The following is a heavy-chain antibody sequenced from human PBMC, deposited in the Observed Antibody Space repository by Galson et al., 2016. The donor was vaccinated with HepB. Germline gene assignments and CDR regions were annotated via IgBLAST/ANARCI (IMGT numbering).Heavy chain of an antibody. CDR1: GGSISRTNYL. CDR3: ARHKFYDLLTGHFYLWYFDL. J-gene: IGHJ2*01. CDR2: IYYSGST. Sequence: SETLSLTCTVSGGSISRTNYLWGWIRQPPGKGLEWIGSIYYSGSTYKKPSLKSRVTISVDTSKNQFALKLRSVTAAATAVYYCARHKFYDLLTGHFYLWYFDLWGRGTLVTVSS. D-gene: IGHD3-9*01. V-gene: IGHV4-39*01.